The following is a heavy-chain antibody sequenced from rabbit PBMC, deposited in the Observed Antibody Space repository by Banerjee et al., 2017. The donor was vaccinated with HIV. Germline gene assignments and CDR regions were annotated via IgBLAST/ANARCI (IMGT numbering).Heavy chain of an antibody. CDR1: GFSFSNGNL. V-gene: IGHV1S45*01. D-gene: IGHD7-1*01. J-gene: IGHJ4*01. Sequence: QQQLEESGGDLVKPEGSLTLTCTASGFSFSNGNLMCWVRQAPGKGLEWIACINTSSGNTVYANWAKGRFTISKTSSTTVTLQMTSLTAADTATYFCGRSSYAGYAGYGYGFTLWGPGTLVTVS. CDR2: INTSSGNT. CDR3: GRSSYAGYAGYGYGFTL.